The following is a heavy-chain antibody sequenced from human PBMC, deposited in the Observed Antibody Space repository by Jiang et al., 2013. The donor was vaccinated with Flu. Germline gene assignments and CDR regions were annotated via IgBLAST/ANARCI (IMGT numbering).Heavy chain of an antibody. CDR2: ISYRGDT. CDR1: GGSMSSRSYY. D-gene: IGHD3-3*01. V-gene: IGHV4-39*02. Sequence: CTVSGGSMSSRSYYWGWIRQPPGKELEWIGSISYRGDTHYNPSLKSRVTISVDTSQKHFSLKLRSVTAADTTVYYCARLYSSGYDFWSGTQKYFDYWGPGTLVTVSS. J-gene: IGHJ4*02. CDR3: ARLYSSGYDFWSGTQKYFDY.